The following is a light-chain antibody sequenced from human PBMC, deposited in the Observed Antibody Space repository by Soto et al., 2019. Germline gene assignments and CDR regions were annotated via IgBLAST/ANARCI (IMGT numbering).Light chain of an antibody. CDR1: QSINNY. J-gene: IGKJ5*01. CDR3: QQTYSTPIT. Sequence: IQVTQSPNSLSASVGNRVTLTCRASQSINNYLNWYQKKPGKAPRLLMYSASSLQSGVPSRFSGSASGTDFTLTIDSLQPEDFAAYFCQQTYSTPITFSQGTRLEIK. CDR2: SAS. V-gene: IGKV1-39*01.